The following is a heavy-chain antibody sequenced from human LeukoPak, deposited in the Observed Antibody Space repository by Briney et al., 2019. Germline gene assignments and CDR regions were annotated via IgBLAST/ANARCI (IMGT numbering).Heavy chain of an antibody. CDR1: GYSLTNYY. Sequence: ASVKVSCKAFGYSLTNYYLHWVRQAPGQGLEWMGEINPSGGSTSYTQKFQGRITVTRDTYTNTVYMDLSSLRSEDTATYYCARGAPTTRIGAGRFDYWGQGSLLTVAS. D-gene: IGHD5-12*01. CDR3: ARGAPTTRIGAGRFDY. V-gene: IGHV1-46*01. J-gene: IGHJ4*02. CDR2: INPSGGST.